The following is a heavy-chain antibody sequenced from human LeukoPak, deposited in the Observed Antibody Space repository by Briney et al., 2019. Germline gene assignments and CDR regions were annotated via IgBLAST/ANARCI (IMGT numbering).Heavy chain of an antibody. CDR3: TARGDSYGHFDY. CDR2: IRSKPNNYAT. V-gene: IGHV3-73*01. Sequence: GASQRLSCAASGFSLSDSAMHWARQASGTGLEWDARIRSKPNNYATAYAASVKGRFTISRDDSKNTAYLQMNSLKTEDTAVYYCTARGDSYGHFDYWGQGTLVTVSS. CDR1: GFSLSDSA. J-gene: IGHJ4*02. D-gene: IGHD5-18*01.